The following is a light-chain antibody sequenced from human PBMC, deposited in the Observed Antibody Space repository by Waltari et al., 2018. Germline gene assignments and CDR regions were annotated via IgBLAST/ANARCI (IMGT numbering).Light chain of an antibody. Sequence: DIQMTQSPSTLSASVGARDTITCRASQGIGRWLAWYQQKPGKAPKFLIYKASSLESGVPARFSGSGSGTEFTLTISSLQPDDFATYYCQHYNSYSSWTFGQGTKVEIK. CDR3: QHYNSYSSWT. J-gene: IGKJ1*01. CDR2: KAS. V-gene: IGKV1-5*03. CDR1: QGIGRW.